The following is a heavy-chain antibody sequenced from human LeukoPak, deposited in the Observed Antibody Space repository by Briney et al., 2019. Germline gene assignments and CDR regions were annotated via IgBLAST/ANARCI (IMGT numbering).Heavy chain of an antibody. J-gene: IGHJ6*02. CDR3: ARVEPYSYYFGMDV. CDR2: IHDTGST. V-gene: IGHV4-59*08. CDR1: GGSISTYY. Sequence: SETLSLTCTVSGGSISTYYWSWIRRSPGKGLDWIGYIHDTGSTNYNPSLKSRVSISVDRSKSQLSLHLSSVTAADTAVYFCARVEPYSYYFGMDVWGRGTTVTVSS. D-gene: IGHD1-26*01.